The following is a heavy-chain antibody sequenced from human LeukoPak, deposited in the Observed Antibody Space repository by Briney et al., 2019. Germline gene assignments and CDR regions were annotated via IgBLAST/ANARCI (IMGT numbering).Heavy chain of an antibody. V-gene: IGHV1-18*01. Sequence: ASVKVSCKASGYTFTSYGISWVRQAPGQGLEWMGWISAYNGNTNYAQKLQGRDTMTNDTSTSAASMELRSLRSDDTAVYYCATGDYYYDSSGYYYFSYWGQGTLVTVSS. CDR1: GYTFTSYG. J-gene: IGHJ4*02. D-gene: IGHD3-22*01. CDR2: ISAYNGNT. CDR3: ATGDYYYDSSGYYYFSY.